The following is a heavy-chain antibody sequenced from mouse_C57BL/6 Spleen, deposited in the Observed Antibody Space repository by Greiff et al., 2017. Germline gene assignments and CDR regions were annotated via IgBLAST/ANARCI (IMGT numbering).Heavy chain of an antibody. V-gene: IGHV1-22*01. CDR2: INPNNGGT. J-gene: IGHJ2*01. D-gene: IGHD1-1*01. Sequence: VQLQQPGPELVKPGASVKMSCKASGYTFTDYNMHWVKQSHGKSLEWIGYINPNNGGTSYNQKFKGKATLTVNKSSSTAYMELRSLTSEDSAVYYCAREGFTTVVAFDYWGQGTTLTVSS. CDR3: AREGFTTVVAFDY. CDR1: GYTFTDYN.